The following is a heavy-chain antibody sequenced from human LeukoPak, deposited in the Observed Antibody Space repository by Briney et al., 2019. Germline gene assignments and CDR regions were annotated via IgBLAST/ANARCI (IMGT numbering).Heavy chain of an antibody. CDR2: INHSGST. D-gene: IGHD3-10*01. J-gene: IGHJ4*02. V-gene: IGHV4-34*01. Sequence: SETLSLTCAVYGGSYSGYYWSWIRQPPGKGLEWIGEINHSGSTNYNPSLKSRVTISVDTSKNQFSLKLSSVTAADTAVYYCARGGRLLWFGETYFDHWGQGTLVTVSS. CDR1: GGSYSGYY. CDR3: ARGGRLLWFGETYFDH.